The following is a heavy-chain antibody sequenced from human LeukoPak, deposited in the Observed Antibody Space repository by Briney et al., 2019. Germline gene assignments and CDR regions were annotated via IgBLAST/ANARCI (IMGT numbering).Heavy chain of an antibody. Sequence: PGGSLRLSCAASGFTFSHYAIHWVRQAPGKGLEWVAVISYDGNNKYYADSVKGRIIISRDNSKNTLYLQMNSLRAEDTAVYYCAREDMDEVMVGGYYYYYGMDLWGQGTTVTVSS. D-gene: IGHD5-18*01. J-gene: IGHJ6*02. V-gene: IGHV3-30*04. CDR3: AREDMDEVMVGGYYYYYGMDL. CDR1: GFTFSHYA. CDR2: ISYDGNNK.